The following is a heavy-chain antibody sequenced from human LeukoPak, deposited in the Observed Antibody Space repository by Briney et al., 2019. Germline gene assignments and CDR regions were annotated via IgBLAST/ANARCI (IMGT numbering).Heavy chain of an antibody. CDR1: GGSTSSYY. Sequence: SETLSLTCTVSGGSTSSYYWGWIRQPPGKGLEWIGNVHNSGTTNYNPSLKSRVTILLDRVKNQFSLKLTSMTAADTAVYFCAVGPNHYYFDDWGQGTLVTVSS. D-gene: IGHD1-14*01. J-gene: IGHJ4*02. V-gene: IGHV4-59*01. CDR2: VHNSGTT. CDR3: AVGPNHYYFDD.